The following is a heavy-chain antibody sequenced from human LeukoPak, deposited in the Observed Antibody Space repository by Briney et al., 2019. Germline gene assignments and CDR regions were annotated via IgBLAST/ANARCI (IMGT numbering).Heavy chain of an antibody. J-gene: IGHJ4*02. CDR3: AKRASGSGTSLYYFDY. CDR1: GFTFGDRA. D-gene: IGHD3-10*01. Sequence: GGSLRLSCSASGFTFGDRAMSWVRQAPGKGLEWVSVISNTGGSTFCADSVKGRFTISRDNSKNTLYLQMNSLRAEDTAVYYCAKRASGSGTSLYYFDYWGQGTLVTVSS. V-gene: IGHV3-23*01. CDR2: ISNTGGST.